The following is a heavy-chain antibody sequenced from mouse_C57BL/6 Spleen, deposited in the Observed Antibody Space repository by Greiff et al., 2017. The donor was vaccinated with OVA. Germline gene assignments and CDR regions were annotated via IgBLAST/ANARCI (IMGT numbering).Heavy chain of an antibody. CDR3: ARHGGTTVVEPFAY. Sequence: EVKVVESGGDLVKPGGSLKLSCAASGFTFSSYGMSWVRQTPDKRLEWVATISSGGSYTYYPDSVKGRFTISRDNAKNTLYLQMSSLKSEDTAMYYCARHGGTTVVEPFAYWGQGTLVTVSA. CDR1: GFTFSSYG. CDR2: ISSGGSYT. D-gene: IGHD1-1*01. V-gene: IGHV5-6*01. J-gene: IGHJ3*01.